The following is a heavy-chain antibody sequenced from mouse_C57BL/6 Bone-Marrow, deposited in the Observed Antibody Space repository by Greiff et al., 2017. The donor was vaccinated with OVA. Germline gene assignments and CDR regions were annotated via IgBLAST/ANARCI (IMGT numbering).Heavy chain of an antibody. CDR2: INPNNGGT. Sequence: EVQLQQSGPELVKPGASVKISCKASGYTFTDYYMNWVKQSHGKSLEWIGDINPNNGGTSYNQKFKGKATLTVDKSSSTAYMELRSLTSEDSAVYYCARNGLVVARAMDYWGQGTSVTVSS. J-gene: IGHJ4*01. CDR3: ARNGLVVARAMDY. D-gene: IGHD1-1*01. V-gene: IGHV1-26*01. CDR1: GYTFTDYY.